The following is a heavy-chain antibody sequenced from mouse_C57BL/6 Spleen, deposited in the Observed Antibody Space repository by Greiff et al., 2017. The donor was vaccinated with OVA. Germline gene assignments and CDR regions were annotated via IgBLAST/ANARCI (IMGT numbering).Heavy chain of an antibody. CDR1: GYTFTSYW. CDR3: ARSGYYGSRLDWYFDV. J-gene: IGHJ1*03. Sequence: QVQLQQPGAELVKPGASVKLSCKASGYTFTSYWMHWVKQRPGQGLEWIGMIHPNSGSTNYNEKFKSKATLTVDKSSSTAYMQLSSLTSEDSAVYYCARSGYYGSRLDWYFDVWGTGTTVTVSS. V-gene: IGHV1-64*01. CDR2: IHPNSGST. D-gene: IGHD1-1*01.